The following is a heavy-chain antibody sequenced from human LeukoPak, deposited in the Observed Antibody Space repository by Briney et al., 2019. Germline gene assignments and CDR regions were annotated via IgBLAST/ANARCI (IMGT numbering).Heavy chain of an antibody. CDR2: ISYAGNNK. CDR1: GFAFISYG. CDR3: AKGGGSGYGSGTLSN. V-gene: IGHV3-30*18. Sequence: HPGRSLRLSCAASGFAFISYGMHWVRQAPGKGLQWVAVISYAGNNKYYSGSVKGRFTISRDDTKNMMYLQMNNLRPEDTAVYYCAKGGGSGYGSGTLSNWGQGTLVTVSS. D-gene: IGHD3-10*01. J-gene: IGHJ4*02.